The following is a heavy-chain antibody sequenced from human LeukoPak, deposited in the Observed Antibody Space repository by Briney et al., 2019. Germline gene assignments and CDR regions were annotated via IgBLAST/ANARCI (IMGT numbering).Heavy chain of an antibody. Sequence: SETLSLTCTVSGGSISSYYWSWIRQPPGKGLEWIGYIYYSGSTNYNPSLKSRVTISVDTSKNQFSLKLSSVTAAGTAVYYCARETLAPLRGAVKLRNYYYYYMDVWGKGTTVTVSS. CDR1: GGSISSYY. V-gene: IGHV4-59*01. D-gene: IGHD6-19*01. CDR3: ARETLAPLRGAVKLRNYYYYYMDV. J-gene: IGHJ6*03. CDR2: IYYSGST.